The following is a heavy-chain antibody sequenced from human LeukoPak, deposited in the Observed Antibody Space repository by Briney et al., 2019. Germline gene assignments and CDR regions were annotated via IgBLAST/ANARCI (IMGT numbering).Heavy chain of an antibody. CDR2: INTDGSTT. J-gene: IGHJ3*02. CDR1: GFTFSSHW. V-gene: IGHV3-74*01. Sequence: HPGGSLRLSCAASGFTFSSHWMHWVRQVPGKGLVWVSRINTDGSTTNYADSVKGGFTISRDHVKTTLCRQMDSIRADATALYHCVSHVYGGSPFDSWGQGTMVTVSS. D-gene: IGHD4-23*01. CDR3: VSHVYGGSPFDS.